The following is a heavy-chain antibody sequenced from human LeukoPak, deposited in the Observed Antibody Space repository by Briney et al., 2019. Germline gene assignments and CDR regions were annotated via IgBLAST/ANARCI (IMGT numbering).Heavy chain of an antibody. D-gene: IGHD1-14*01. CDR1: GGTFSSYA. CDR3: ARCPPEDNWFDP. Sequence: GASVKVSCKASGGTFSSYAISWVRQAPGQGLEWMGRIIPILGIANYAQKFQGRVTITADKSTSTAYMELSSLRSEDTAVYYCARCPPEDNWFDPWGQGTLVTVSS. J-gene: IGHJ5*02. CDR2: IIPILGIA. V-gene: IGHV1-69*04.